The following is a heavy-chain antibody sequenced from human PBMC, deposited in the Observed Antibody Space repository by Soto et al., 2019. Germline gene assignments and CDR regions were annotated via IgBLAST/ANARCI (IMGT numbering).Heavy chain of an antibody. CDR1: GGSISSYY. Sequence: QVQLQESGPGLVKPSETLSLTCTVSGGSISSYYWSWIRQPPGKGLEWIGYIYYSGSTNYNPSLKSRVIISVDTSKNQFSLKLSSVTAADTAVYYCARGWGGYFDLWGRGTLVTVSS. CDR3: ARGWGGYFDL. J-gene: IGHJ2*01. D-gene: IGHD1-26*01. V-gene: IGHV4-59*01. CDR2: IYYSGST.